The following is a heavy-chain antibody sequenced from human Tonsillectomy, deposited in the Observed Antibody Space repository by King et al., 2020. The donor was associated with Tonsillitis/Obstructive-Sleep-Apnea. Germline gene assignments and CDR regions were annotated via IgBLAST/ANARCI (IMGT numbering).Heavy chain of an antibody. D-gene: IGHD3-10*01. V-gene: IGHV3-74*01. Sequence: VQLVESGGGLVQPGGSLRLSCAASGFTFRNYWMHWVRQAPGKGLVWVSRIHSDGSSTSYADSVKGRFTISRDNAKNTLYLQMNSLRVEDTAVYYCVRDGGGDYMDVWREGTTVTVSS. CDR3: VRDGGGDYMDV. CDR1: GFTFRNYW. CDR2: IHSDGSST. J-gene: IGHJ6*03.